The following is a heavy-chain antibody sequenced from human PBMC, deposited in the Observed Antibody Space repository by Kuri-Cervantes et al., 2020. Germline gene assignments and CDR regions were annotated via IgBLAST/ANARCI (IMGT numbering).Heavy chain of an antibody. Sequence: GGSLRLSCAAAGFTFSSYDMHWVRQPTGKGLEWVSAIGSVGDTYYPGSVKGRFTISRDNAKTSLYLQMNSLRAEDTALYYCASAQWLALIDYWGQGTLVTVSS. J-gene: IGHJ4*02. CDR1: GFTFSSYD. V-gene: IGHV3-13*01. CDR2: IGSVGDT. CDR3: ASAQWLALIDY. D-gene: IGHD6-19*01.